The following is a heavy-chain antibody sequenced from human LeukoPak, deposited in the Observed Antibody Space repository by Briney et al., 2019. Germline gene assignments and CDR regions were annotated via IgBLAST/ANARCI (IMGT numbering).Heavy chain of an antibody. CDR1: KFTVSSNY. CDR3: ARSNCDSCYLGVWYYFDY. V-gene: IGHV3-66*01. CDR2: IYSRGDT. Sequence: GGSLRLPCAASKFTVSSNYMSWVRQAPGKGLEWVSVIYSRGDTYYADSVKGRFTISRDNSKNTLYLQMNSLRAEDTAMYYCARSNCDSCYLGVWYYFDYWGQGTLVSVSS. J-gene: IGHJ4*02. D-gene: IGHD4-11*01.